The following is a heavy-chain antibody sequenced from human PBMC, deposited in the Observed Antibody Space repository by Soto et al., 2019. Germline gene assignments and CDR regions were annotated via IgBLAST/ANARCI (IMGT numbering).Heavy chain of an antibody. D-gene: IGHD5-12*01. CDR2: IIPLLDIA. CDR1: GVTFTNDI. J-gene: IGHJ4*02. V-gene: IGHV1-69*08. Sequence: QVQLVQSGAEVKKPGSSVKVSCKASGVTFTNDIITWVRQAPGQGLEWMGRIIPLLDIANYAQKFQGRVTLTADTSPSTAYMERNSLRSEDTAVYYCVRDSPIGSTYSGYDGIDYWGQGTLVTVSS. CDR3: VRDSPIGSTYSGYDGIDY.